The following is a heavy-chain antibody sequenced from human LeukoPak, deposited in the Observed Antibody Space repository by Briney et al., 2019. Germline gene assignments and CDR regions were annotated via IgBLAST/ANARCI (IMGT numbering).Heavy chain of an antibody. CDR2: IRYDGSNK. Sequence: GGSLRLSCAASGFTLSNYWMHWVRQAPGKGLEWVAFIRYDGSNKYYADSVKGRFTISRDNSKNTLYLQMNSLRAEDTAVYYCAKDHKYRIAAAGRGWYFDYWGQGTLVTVSS. J-gene: IGHJ4*02. CDR1: GFTLSNYW. V-gene: IGHV3-30*02. CDR3: AKDHKYRIAAAGRGWYFDY. D-gene: IGHD6-13*01.